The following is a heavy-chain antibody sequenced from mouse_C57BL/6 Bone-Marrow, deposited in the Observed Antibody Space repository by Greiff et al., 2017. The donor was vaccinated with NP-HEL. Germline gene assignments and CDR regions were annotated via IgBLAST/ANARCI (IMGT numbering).Heavy chain of an antibody. V-gene: IGHV1-80*01. CDR1: GYAFSSYW. Sequence: VQLQQSGAELVKPGASVKISCKASGYAFSSYWMNWVKQRPGKGLEWIGQIYPGDGDTNYNGKFKGKATLTADKSSSTAYMQLSSLTSEDSAVYFCSTVVATNYYAMDYWGQGTSVTVSS. J-gene: IGHJ4*01. CDR2: IYPGDGDT. D-gene: IGHD1-1*01. CDR3: STVVATNYYAMDY.